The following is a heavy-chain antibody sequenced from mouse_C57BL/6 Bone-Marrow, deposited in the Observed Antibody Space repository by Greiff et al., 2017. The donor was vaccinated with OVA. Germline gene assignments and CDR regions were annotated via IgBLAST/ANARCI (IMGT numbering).Heavy chain of an antibody. CDR1: GFTFSSYA. J-gene: IGHJ3*01. Sequence: DVKLQESGGGLVKPGGSLKLSCAASGFTFSSYAMSWVRQTPEKRLEWVATISDGGSYTYYPDNVKGRFTISRDNAKNNLYLQMSHLKSEDTAMYYCARRVVTPKAYWGQGTLVTVSA. V-gene: IGHV5-4*03. CDR2: ISDGGSYT. D-gene: IGHD1-1*01. CDR3: ARRVVTPKAY.